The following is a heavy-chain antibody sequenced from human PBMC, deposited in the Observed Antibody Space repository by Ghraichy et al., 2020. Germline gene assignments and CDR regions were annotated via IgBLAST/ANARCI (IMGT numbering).Heavy chain of an antibody. V-gene: IGHV3-23*01. CDR1: GFTFTSYA. Sequence: GESLNISCAASGFTFTSYAMSWVRQTPGKGLEWVSVISGSGGSTYYADSVRGRFTISRDNSKNTLYLQMNSLRAEDTAVYYCAKGSYSSSWYGLLDYWGQGTLVTVSS. CDR2: ISGSGGST. J-gene: IGHJ4*02. CDR3: AKGSYSSSWYGLLDY. D-gene: IGHD6-13*01.